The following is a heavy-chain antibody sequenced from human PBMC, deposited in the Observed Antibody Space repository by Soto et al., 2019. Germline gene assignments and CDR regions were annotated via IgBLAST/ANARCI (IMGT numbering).Heavy chain of an antibody. V-gene: IGHV4-38-2*01. CDR1: GYSISSGYY. J-gene: IGHJ4*02. Sequence: PSETLSLTCAVSGYSISSGYYWGWIRQPPGKGLEWIGSIYHSGSTYYNPSLKSRVTISVDMSKNQFSLKLSSVTAADTAVYYCAKTTYYYDSSGYIVWGQGTLVTVSS. CDR2: IYHSGST. CDR3: AKTTYYYDSSGYIV. D-gene: IGHD3-22*01.